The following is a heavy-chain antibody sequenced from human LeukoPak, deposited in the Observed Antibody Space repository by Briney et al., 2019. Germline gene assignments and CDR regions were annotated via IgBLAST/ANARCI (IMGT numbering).Heavy chain of an antibody. V-gene: IGHV3-74*01. CDR1: GFTFSSYW. Sequence: GGSLRLSCAASGFTFSSYWMHWVRQAPGKGLVWVSRINTDGTSTTYADSVKGRFTISRDNSKNTLYLQMNSLRAEDTAVYYCARDVREGRYFDYWGQGTLVTVSS. CDR2: INTDGTST. J-gene: IGHJ4*02. CDR3: ARDVREGRYFDY.